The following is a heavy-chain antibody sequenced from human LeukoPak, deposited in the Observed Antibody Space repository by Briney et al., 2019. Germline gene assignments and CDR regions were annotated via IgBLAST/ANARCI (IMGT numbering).Heavy chain of an antibody. V-gene: IGHV4-39*07. J-gene: IGHJ6*03. CDR1: GGSISSSSYY. D-gene: IGHD3-16*01. CDR3: ARETSQKGAHYMDV. CDR2: IYYSGGT. Sequence: SETLSLTCTVSGGSISSSSYYWGWIRQPPGKGLEWIGNIYYSGGTYYNPSLKSRVTISVDTSKNQFSLKLSSVTAADTAVYYCARETSQKGAHYMDVWGKGTTVTISS.